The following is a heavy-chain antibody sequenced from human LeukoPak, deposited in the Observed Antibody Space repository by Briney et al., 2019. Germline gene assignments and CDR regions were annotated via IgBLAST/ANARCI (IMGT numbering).Heavy chain of an antibody. D-gene: IGHD1-26*01. CDR1: GYTFTGYY. J-gene: IGHJ3*01. CDR3: ARVGVGAYLDAFDF. Sequence: ASVEVSCKASGYTFTGYYMHWVRQAPGQGLEWMGWINPNSGGTNYAQKFQGRVTMTRDTSVSTAYMELRSLRSDDTAVYYCARVGVGAYLDAFDFWGKGTMVTVSS. CDR2: INPNSGGT. V-gene: IGHV1-2*02.